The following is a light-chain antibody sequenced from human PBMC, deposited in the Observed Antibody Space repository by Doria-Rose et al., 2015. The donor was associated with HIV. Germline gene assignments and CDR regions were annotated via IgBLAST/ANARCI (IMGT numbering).Light chain of an antibody. CDR1: QDINTY. CDR2: AAS. V-gene: IGKV1-16*02. J-gene: IGKJ5*01. CDR3: QQYKSYPIT. Sequence: SPSSLSASVGDRVPITCRASQDINTYLAWFQQKLGKAPKSLIYAASSLQSGVPSKFRESGSETDFTLTITSLQPEDFATYYCQQYKSYPITFGQGTRLEIK.